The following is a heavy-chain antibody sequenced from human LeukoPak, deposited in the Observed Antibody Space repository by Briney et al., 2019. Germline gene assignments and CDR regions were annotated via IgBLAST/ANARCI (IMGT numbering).Heavy chain of an antibody. Sequence: SLRLSCAASGFTFDDYAMHWVRQAPGKGLEWVSGISWNSGSIGYADSVKGRFTITRDNAKNSLYLQMNSLRAEDTALYYCAKDGGCSYGSYGMDVWGQGTTVTVSS. CDR1: GFTFDDYA. V-gene: IGHV3-9*01. J-gene: IGHJ6*02. CDR3: AKDGGCSYGSYGMDV. D-gene: IGHD5-18*01. CDR2: ISWNSGSI.